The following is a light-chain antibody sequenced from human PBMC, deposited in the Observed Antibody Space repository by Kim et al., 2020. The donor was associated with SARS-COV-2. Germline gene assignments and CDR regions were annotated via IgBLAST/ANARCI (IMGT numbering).Light chain of an antibody. Sequence: SPGERATRSCRASQSVSSYLAWYQQKPGQAPRLLIYDASNRATGIPPRFSGSGSGTNFSLTISSLEPEDFAVYYCQQRSNWPPLTFGGGTKVEIK. J-gene: IGKJ4*01. CDR2: DAS. CDR1: QSVSSY. V-gene: IGKV3-11*01. CDR3: QQRSNWPPLT.